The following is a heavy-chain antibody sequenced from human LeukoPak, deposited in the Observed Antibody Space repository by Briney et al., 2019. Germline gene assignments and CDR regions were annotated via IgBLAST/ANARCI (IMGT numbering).Heavy chain of an antibody. CDR1: GFTFSSYA. V-gene: IGHV3-64D*09. D-gene: IGHD5-12*01. CDR2: ISSNGGST. J-gene: IGHJ4*02. Sequence: GGSLRLSCSASGFTFSSYAMHWVRQAPGKGLEYVSAISSNGGSTYYADSVKGRFTISRGNSKNTLYLQMSSLRAENTAVYFCTKDFGSRGYTFWGQGTLVTVSS. CDR3: TKDFGSRGYTF.